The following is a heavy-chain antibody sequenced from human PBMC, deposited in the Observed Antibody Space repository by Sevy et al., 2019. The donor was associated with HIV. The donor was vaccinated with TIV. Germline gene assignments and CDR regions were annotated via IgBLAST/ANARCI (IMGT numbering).Heavy chain of an antibody. Sequence: GGYLRLSCVASEFTLSSYSMNWVRQAPGKGLEWISSISSSSAAIYYADSVKGRFTISRDNAKNSLYLQMNSLRDEDAAVYYCASRSPSSNGVCPFDYWGQGTMVTVSS. V-gene: IGHV3-21*01. J-gene: IGHJ4*02. CDR2: ISSSSAAI. CDR1: EFTLSSYS. D-gene: IGHD2-8*01. CDR3: ASRSPSSNGVCPFDY.